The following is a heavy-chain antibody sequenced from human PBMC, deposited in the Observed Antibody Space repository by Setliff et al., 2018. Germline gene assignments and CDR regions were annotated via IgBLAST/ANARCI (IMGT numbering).Heavy chain of an antibody. D-gene: IGHD2-21*02. CDR3: ARNWVTAQHYYYGMDV. CDR1: GFTFSSYA. Sequence: LRLSCAASGFTFSSYAMSWVRQAPGKGLEWVSTISGSGGSTYYADSVKGRFTISRDNSKSTLYLQMDSLRAEDAAIYYCARNWVTAQHYYYGMDVWGQGTTVTVSS. V-gene: IGHV3-23*01. J-gene: IGHJ6*02. CDR2: ISGSGGST.